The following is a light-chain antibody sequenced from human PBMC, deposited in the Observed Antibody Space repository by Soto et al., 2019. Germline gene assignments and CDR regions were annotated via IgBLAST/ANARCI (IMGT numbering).Light chain of an antibody. Sequence: AIRMTQSPSSFSASTGDRVTITCRASQGISSYLAWYQQKPGKAPKLLIYAASTLQSGVPSRFSVSGSGTDFTLTISCLQSEDFATYYCQQYYSYPLSFGGGNKVEIK. J-gene: IGKJ4*02. CDR3: QQYYSYPLS. CDR1: QGISSY. CDR2: AAS. V-gene: IGKV1-8*01.